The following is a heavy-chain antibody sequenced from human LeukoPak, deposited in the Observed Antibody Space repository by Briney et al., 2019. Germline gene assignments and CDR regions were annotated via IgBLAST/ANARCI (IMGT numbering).Heavy chain of an antibody. Sequence: ASVKVSCKASGYTFTINDINWVRQATGQGLEWMGWMNPHSGSVGYAQKFQGRVIMTWDTSISTAYMELSSLTSDDTAVYYCVRVPQRVPHNWFDPWGQGTLVTVSS. CDR2: MNPHSGSV. CDR1: GYTFTIND. D-gene: IGHD1-1*01. V-gene: IGHV1-8*01. CDR3: VRVPQRVPHNWFDP. J-gene: IGHJ5*02.